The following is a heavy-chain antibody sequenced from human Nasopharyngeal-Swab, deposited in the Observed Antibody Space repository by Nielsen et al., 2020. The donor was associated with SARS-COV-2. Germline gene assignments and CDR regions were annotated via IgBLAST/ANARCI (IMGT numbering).Heavy chain of an antibody. J-gene: IGHJ4*02. CDR1: GGSISSSTYH. Sequence: SETLSLTCTVSGGSISSSTYHWAWIRQPPGKGLEWIGSIYYGGSTYYNPSPKSRVTISVDTSKNQFSLKLSPVTAADTAVYYCATLSSSWYEYYFDYWGQGTLVTVSS. D-gene: IGHD6-13*01. CDR2: IYYGGST. CDR3: ATLSSSWYEYYFDY. V-gene: IGHV4-39*01.